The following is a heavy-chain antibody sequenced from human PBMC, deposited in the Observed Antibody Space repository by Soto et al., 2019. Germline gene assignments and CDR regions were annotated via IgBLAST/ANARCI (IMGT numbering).Heavy chain of an antibody. CDR3: ASLDHYDISGIMGPDY. V-gene: IGHV4-59*04. Sequence: SETLSLTCTVSGGSSSSYSWSWIRQPPGKGLEWIGSIYYSGSTYYNPSLKTRVTISADTSKNRFSLKLNSVTASDTAVYYCASLDHYDISGIMGPDYWGQGTLVTVSS. CDR1: GGSSSSYS. J-gene: IGHJ4*02. D-gene: IGHD3-22*01. CDR2: IYYSGST.